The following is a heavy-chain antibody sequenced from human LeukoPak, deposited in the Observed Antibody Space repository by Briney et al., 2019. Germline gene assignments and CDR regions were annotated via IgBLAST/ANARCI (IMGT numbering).Heavy chain of an antibody. J-gene: IGHJ4*02. CDR1: GFTFSNYW. CDR3: ARRGYYYDSSGYYLGGFDY. CDR2: IKQDRSGK. V-gene: IGHV3-7*01. D-gene: IGHD3-22*01. Sequence: GSLRLSCAAPGFTFSNYWMSWVRQAPGKGLEWVANIKQDRSGKYYVDSVKGRFTISRDNAKNSLYLQMNSLRAEDTAVYYCARRGYYYDSSGYYLGGFDYWGQGTLVTVSS.